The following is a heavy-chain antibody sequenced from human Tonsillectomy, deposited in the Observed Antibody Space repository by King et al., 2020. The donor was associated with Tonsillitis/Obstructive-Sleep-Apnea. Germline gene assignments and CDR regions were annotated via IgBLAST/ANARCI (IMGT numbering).Heavy chain of an antibody. J-gene: IGHJ4*02. CDR2: FFGVGST. Sequence: VQLVESGGGLVQPGGSLRLSCTVSGFTVSSSYLSWVRQAPGKGLEWVSVFFGVGSTYYADSVQGRFSMSTDTSKNTLFLQMNSLRAEDTALYYCVKDVYCSGGTCYTTYWGQGTLVTVSS. V-gene: IGHV3-66*01. CDR3: VKDVYCSGGTCYTTY. D-gene: IGHD2-15*01. CDR1: GFTVSSSY.